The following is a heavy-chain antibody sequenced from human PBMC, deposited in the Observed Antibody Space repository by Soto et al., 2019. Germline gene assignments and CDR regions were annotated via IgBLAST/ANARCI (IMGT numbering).Heavy chain of an antibody. CDR2: IYSGGST. CDR3: ASGYSNYLNYYYYGMDV. CDR1: GFTVSSNY. Sequence: PGGSLRLSCAASGFTVSSNYMSWVRQAPGKGLEWVSVIYSGGSTYYADSVKGRFTISRDNSKNTLYLQMNSLRAEDTAVYYCASGYSNYLNYYYYGMDVWGQGTTVTVS. J-gene: IGHJ6*02. D-gene: IGHD4-4*01. V-gene: IGHV3-53*01.